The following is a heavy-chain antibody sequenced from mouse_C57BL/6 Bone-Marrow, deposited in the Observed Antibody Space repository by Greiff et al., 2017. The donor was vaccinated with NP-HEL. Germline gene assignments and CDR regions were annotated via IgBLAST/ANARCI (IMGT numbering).Heavy chain of an antibody. Sequence: QVQLQQPGAELVKPGASVKMSCKASGYTFTSYWITWVKQRPGQGLEWIGDIYPGSGSTNYNEKFKSKATLTVDTSSSTAYMQLSSLTSEDSAVYYCARGLTGTFFFAYWGQGTLVTVSA. CDR1: GYTFTSYW. D-gene: IGHD4-1*01. CDR3: ARGLTGTFFFAY. J-gene: IGHJ3*01. V-gene: IGHV1-55*01. CDR2: IYPGSGST.